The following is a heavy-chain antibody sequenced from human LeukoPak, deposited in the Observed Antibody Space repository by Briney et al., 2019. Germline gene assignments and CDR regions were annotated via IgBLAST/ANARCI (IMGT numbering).Heavy chain of an antibody. J-gene: IGHJ3*02. Sequence: GGSLRLSCAASGFTVSSKYMSWVSQAPGKGLEWVSVIYSGGSTYYADSVRGRFTISRDNTKNTLYLQMNSLRAEDTAVYYCARDSSCWNGAFDIWGQGTMVTVSS. CDR2: IYSGGST. V-gene: IGHV3-53*01. CDR1: GFTVSSKY. D-gene: IGHD6-19*01. CDR3: ARDSSCWNGAFDI.